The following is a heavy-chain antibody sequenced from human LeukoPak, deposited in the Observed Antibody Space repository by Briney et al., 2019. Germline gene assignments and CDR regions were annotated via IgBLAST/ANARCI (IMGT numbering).Heavy chain of an antibody. CDR2: IIPIFGTA. J-gene: IGHJ3*02. Sequence: ASVKVSCKASGGTFSSYAISWVRQAPGQGLEWMGGIIPIFGTANYAQRFQGRVTITADKSTSTAYMELSSLRSEDTAVYYCARGGSGRNDAFDIWGQGTMVTVSS. CDR3: ARGGSGRNDAFDI. CDR1: GGTFSSYA. D-gene: IGHD3-10*01. V-gene: IGHV1-69*06.